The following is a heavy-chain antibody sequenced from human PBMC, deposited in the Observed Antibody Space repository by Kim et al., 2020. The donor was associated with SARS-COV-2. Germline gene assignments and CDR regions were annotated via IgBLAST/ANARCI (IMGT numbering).Heavy chain of an antibody. CDR2: IYPGDSDT. Sequence: GESLKISCKGSGYSFTSYWIGWVRQMPGKGLEWMGIIYPGDSDTRYSPSFQGQVTISADKSISTAYLQWSSLKASDTAMYYCARSTDFYDILTGYYYGMDVWGQGTTVTVSS. J-gene: IGHJ6*02. D-gene: IGHD3-9*01. V-gene: IGHV5-51*01. CDR1: GYSFTSYW. CDR3: ARSTDFYDILTGYYYGMDV.